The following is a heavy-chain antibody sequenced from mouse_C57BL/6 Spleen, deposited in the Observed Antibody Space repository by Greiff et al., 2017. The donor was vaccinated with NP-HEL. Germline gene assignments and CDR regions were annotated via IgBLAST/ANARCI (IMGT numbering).Heavy chain of an antibody. Sequence: QVQLQQSGAELVKPGASVKISCKASGYAFSSYWMNWVKQRPGKGLEWIGQIYPGDGDTNYNGKFKGKATLTADKSSSTAYMQLSSLTSEDSAVYFCARSGGYDGYLSWYFDVWGTGTTVTVSS. CDR1: GYAFSSYW. J-gene: IGHJ1*03. CDR2: IYPGDGDT. D-gene: IGHD2-3*01. CDR3: ARSGGYDGYLSWYFDV. V-gene: IGHV1-80*01.